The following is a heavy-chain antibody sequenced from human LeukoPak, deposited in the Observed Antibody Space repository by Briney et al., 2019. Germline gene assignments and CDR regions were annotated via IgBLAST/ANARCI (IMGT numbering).Heavy chain of an antibody. CDR3: ARAIRGSKIASRYYFYYMDV. CDR2: IIPIFGTA. Sequence: ASVKVSCKASGGTFSSYATSWVRQAPGQGLEWMGGIIPIFGTANYAQKFQGRVTTTADKSTSTAYMELSSLRSEDTAVYYCARAIRGSKIASRYYFYYMDVWGKGTTVTVSS. D-gene: IGHD3-10*01. CDR1: GGTFSSYA. J-gene: IGHJ6*03. V-gene: IGHV1-69*06.